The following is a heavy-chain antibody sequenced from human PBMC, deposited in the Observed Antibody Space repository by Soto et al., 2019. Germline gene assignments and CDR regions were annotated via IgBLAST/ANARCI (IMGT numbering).Heavy chain of an antibody. V-gene: IGHV3-74*01. CDR3: ARKRGVVPAAKGGGGYYYYGMDV. CDR1: GFTFSSYW. CDR2: INSDGSST. Sequence: EVQLVESRGGLVQPGGSLRLSCAASGFTFSSYWMHWVRQAPGKGLVWVSRINSDGSSTSYADSVKGRFTISRDNAKNTRYLERNSLRAEDTAVYYWARKRGVVPAAKGGGGYYYYGMDVWGQGTTVTVSS. J-gene: IGHJ6*02. D-gene: IGHD2-2*01.